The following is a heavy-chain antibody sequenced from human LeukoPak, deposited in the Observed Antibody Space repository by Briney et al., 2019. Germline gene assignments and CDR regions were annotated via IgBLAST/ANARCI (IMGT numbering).Heavy chain of an antibody. CDR1: GGSISSGSYY. CDR2: IYTSGST. V-gene: IGHV4-61*02. CDR3: AREALVVVPAATYNWFDP. D-gene: IGHD2-2*01. Sequence: SETLSLTCTVSGGSISSGSYYWSWIRQPAGKGLEWIGRIYTSGSTNYNPSLKSRVTISVDTSENQFSLKLSSVTAADTAVYYCAREALVVVPAATYNWFDPWGQGTLVTVSS. J-gene: IGHJ5*02.